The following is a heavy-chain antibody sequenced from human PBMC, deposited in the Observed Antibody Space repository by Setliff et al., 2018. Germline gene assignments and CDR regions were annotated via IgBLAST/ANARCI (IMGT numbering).Heavy chain of an antibody. Sequence: SETLSLTCSVLGDSLSSGSQYWAWIRQPPGKGLEWIGNINYSGSTYYSPSLKSRVTISVDTSKNQFSLKLSSVTAADTAVYYCARHKSNGSGSYPSLYMDVWGKGIMVTVS. J-gene: IGHJ6*03. D-gene: IGHD3-10*01. V-gene: IGHV4-39*01. CDR3: ARHKSNGSGSYPSLYMDV. CDR1: GDSLSSGSQY. CDR2: INYSGST.